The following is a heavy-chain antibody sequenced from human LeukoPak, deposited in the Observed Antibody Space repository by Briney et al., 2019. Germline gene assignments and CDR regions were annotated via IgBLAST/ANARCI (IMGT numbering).Heavy chain of an antibody. CDR2: IYTSGST. CDR3: ARDGGLITIFGMMDAFDI. V-gene: IGHV4-4*07. CDR1: GGSISSYY. Sequence: PSETLSLTCTVSGGSISSYYWSWIRQPAGKGLEWIGRIYTSGSTNYNPSLKSRVTMSVDTSKNQFSLKLSSVTAADTAVYYCARDGGLITIFGMMDAFDIWGQGTMVTVSS. D-gene: IGHD3-3*01. J-gene: IGHJ3*02.